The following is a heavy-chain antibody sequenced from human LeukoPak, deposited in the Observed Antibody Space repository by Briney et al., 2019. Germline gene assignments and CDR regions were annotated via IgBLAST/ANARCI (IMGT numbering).Heavy chain of an antibody. D-gene: IGHD2-2*01. J-gene: IGHJ4*02. CDR2: INHSGST. CDR1: GGSFSGYY. V-gene: IGHV4-34*01. CDR3: ASLGYCSSTSCSF. Sequence: SETLSLTCAVYGGSFSGYYWSWIRQPPGKGLEWIGEINHSGSTNYNPSLKSRVTISVDTSKNQFSLKLSSVTAADTAVYYCASLGYCSSTSCSFWGQGTLVTVSS.